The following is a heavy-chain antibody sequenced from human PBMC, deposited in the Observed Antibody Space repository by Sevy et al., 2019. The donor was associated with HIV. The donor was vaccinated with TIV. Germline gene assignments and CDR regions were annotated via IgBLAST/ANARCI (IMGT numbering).Heavy chain of an antibody. J-gene: IGHJ4*02. CDR2: IWFEGSNT. CDR1: GFTFSTYG. Sequence: GGSLRLSCAASGFTFSTYGMHWVRQAPGKGLEWVAVIWFEGSNTYYADSVKGRLTISRDIAKNTLHLQRNSLRAEDTAVYYCARDLEFYDYGDYGPAFMPDYWGQGTLVTVSS. D-gene: IGHD4-17*01. CDR3: ARDLEFYDYGDYGPAFMPDY. V-gene: IGHV3-33*01.